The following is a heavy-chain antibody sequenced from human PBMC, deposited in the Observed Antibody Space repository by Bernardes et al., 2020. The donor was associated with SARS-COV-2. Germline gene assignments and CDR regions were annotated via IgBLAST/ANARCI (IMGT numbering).Heavy chain of an antibody. V-gene: IGHV4-59*01. CDR2: ISYSGTT. Sequence: SETLSLTCTVSGGSINSFFWNWIRQSPGKGLEWVGYISYSGTTNYNPSLKSRLSISLDTSKSQFSLRLSSVTAADTAVYFFARGLGFGDLADPHYGLDVWGQGTTVTVSS. J-gene: IGHJ6*02. CDR1: GGSINSFF. D-gene: IGHD3-10*01. CDR3: ARGLGFGDLADPHYGLDV.